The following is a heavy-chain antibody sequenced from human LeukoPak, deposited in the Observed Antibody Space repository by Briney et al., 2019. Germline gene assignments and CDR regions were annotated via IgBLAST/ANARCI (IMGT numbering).Heavy chain of an antibody. CDR2: ISYDGSNK. Sequence: GGSLRLSCAASGFTFSSYGMHWVRQAPGKGLEWVAVISYDGSNKYYADSVKGRFTVSRDNSMSTAFLQMSSLKAEDTAVYFCAKFSGPGTYNPLDYWGQGTQVTVSS. D-gene: IGHD5-24*01. J-gene: IGHJ4*02. V-gene: IGHV3-30*18. CDR3: AKFSGPGTYNPLDY. CDR1: GFTFSSYG.